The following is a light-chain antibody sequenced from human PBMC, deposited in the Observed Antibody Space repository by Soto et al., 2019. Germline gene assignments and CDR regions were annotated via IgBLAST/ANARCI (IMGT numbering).Light chain of an antibody. J-gene: IGLJ1*01. CDR1: SSDVGGYKY. V-gene: IGLV2-8*01. Sequence: QSALTQPPSASGSPGQSVTISCTGTSSDVGGYKYVSWYPQHPGKAPKLMIFEVNKRPSGVPDRFSGSKSGNTASRTVSGLQAEDEADYYCSSYAGINNLGVFGTGTKVTVL. CDR3: SSYAGINNLGV. CDR2: EVN.